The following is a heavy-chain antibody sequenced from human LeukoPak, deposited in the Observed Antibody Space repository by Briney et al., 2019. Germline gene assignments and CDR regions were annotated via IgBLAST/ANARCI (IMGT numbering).Heavy chain of an antibody. J-gene: IGHJ2*01. D-gene: IGHD1-14*01. CDR2: IFYNGRT. CDR1: GDSISSHSYY. Sequence: SETLSLTCTVSGDSISSHSYYWGWVRQPPGRGLEWIGTIFYNGRTYYNPSLRSRLTISVDTSKNQFSLRLSSVTAADTAVYYCARPREPPNWYFDLWGRGTLVTVSS. CDR3: ARPREPPNWYFDL. V-gene: IGHV4-39*01.